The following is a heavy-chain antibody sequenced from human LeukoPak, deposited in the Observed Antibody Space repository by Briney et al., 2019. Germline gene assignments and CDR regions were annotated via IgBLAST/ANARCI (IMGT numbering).Heavy chain of an antibody. Sequence: GGSLRLSCAASGFTFSSYAMSWVHQAPGKGLQWVSAISGSGGSTYYADSVKGRFTISRDNSKNTLYLQMNSLRAEDTAVYYCAKDRHSGSIDYWGQGTLVTVSS. D-gene: IGHD1-26*01. CDR3: AKDRHSGSIDY. J-gene: IGHJ4*02. V-gene: IGHV3-23*01. CDR2: ISGSGGST. CDR1: GFTFSSYA.